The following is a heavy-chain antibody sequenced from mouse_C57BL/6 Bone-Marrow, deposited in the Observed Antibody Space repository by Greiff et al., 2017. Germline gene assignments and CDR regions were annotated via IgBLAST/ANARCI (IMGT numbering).Heavy chain of an antibody. CDR1: GFNIKDDY. J-gene: IGHJ2*01. Sequence: EVKLVESGAELVRPGASVKLSCTASGFNIKDDYMHWVKQRPEQGLEWIGWIDPENGDTEYASKFQGKATITADTSSNTAYLQLSSLTSEDTAVYYCTTHFNGNYFDYWGQGTTLTVSS. D-gene: IGHD2-1*01. CDR2: IDPENGDT. CDR3: TTHFNGNYFDY. V-gene: IGHV14-4*01.